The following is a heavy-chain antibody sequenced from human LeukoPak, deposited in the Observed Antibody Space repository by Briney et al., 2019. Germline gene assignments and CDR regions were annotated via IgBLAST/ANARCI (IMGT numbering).Heavy chain of an antibody. J-gene: IGHJ6*02. CDR2: IDRSGATA. Sequence: PGGSLRLSCAASGFIFSDYYMTWIRQAPGKGLDWVSYIDRSGATAFYADSVKGRFTMSRDNARNSLHLQMNDLRSEDSAVYYCGLSSMNPSYYYGIDVWGQGTTVRVSS. V-gene: IGHV3-11*01. CDR3: GLSSMNPSYYYGIDV. D-gene: IGHD6-19*01. CDR1: GFIFSDYY.